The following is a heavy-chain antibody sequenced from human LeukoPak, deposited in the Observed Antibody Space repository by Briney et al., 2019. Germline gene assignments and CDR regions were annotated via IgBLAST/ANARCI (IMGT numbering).Heavy chain of an antibody. CDR2: IYSGGST. D-gene: IGHD2-8*01. CDR3: ARLKLMVAPDY. Sequence: GGSLRLSCAASGFTVSSNYMSWVRQAPGKGLEWVSVIYSGGSTYYADSVKGRFTISRDNSKNTLYLQMNSLRAEDTAVYYCARLKLMVAPDYWGQGTLVTVSS. CDR1: GFTVSSNY. J-gene: IGHJ4*02. V-gene: IGHV3-66*01.